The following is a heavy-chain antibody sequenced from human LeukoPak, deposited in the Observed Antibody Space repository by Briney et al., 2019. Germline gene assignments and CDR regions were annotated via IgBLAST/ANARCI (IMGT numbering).Heavy chain of an antibody. J-gene: IGHJ5*02. CDR3: ARGGSRLRQLVLFNGDWFDP. CDR1: GYTFTTYN. Sequence: ASVKVSCKASGYTFTTYNINWVRQAPGQGLEWMGWISGYNGNTNYAQKLQGRVTMTTDTSTSTAYMELRSLKSDDTAVYYCARGGSRLRQLVLFNGDWFDPWGQGTLVTVSS. CDR2: ISGYNGNT. V-gene: IGHV1-18*01. D-gene: IGHD6-13*01.